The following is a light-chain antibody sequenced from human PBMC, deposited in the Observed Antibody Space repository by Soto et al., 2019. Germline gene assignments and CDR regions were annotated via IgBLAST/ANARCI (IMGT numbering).Light chain of an antibody. V-gene: IGKV2-40*01. J-gene: IGKJ4*01. Sequence: VVMTQPPLSLSVSPGEPASISCRSSQSLLDSDDGNTYLDWYLQKPGQSPQLLIYTVSYRASGVPDRFSGSGSGTDFTLKISRVEAEDVGVYYCMQRIEFPLTFGGGTKVDIK. CDR2: TVS. CDR1: QSLLDSDDGNTY. CDR3: MQRIEFPLT.